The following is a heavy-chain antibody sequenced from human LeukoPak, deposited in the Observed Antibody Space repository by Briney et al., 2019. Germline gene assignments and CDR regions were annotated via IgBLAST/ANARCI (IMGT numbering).Heavy chain of an antibody. D-gene: IGHD1-26*01. J-gene: IGHJ4*02. CDR2: IKQDGSEK. Sequence: GGSLRLSCAVSGFTFSDYWMSWVRQAPGKGLEWVANIKQDGSEKYYVDSVKGRFTISRDNSKNTLYLQMNSLRAEDTAVYYCAKDVGATGDLDYWGQGTLVTVSS. CDR1: GFTFSDYW. CDR3: AKDVGATGDLDY. V-gene: IGHV3-7*01.